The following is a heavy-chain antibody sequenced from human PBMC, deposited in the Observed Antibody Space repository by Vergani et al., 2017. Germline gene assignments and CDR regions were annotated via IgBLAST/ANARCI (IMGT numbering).Heavy chain of an antibody. Sequence: EVQLVESGGGLVQPGRSLRLSCAASGFTFDDYAMHWVRQAPGKGLEWVSGISWNSGSIGYADSVKGRFTISRDNAKNSLYLQMNSLRAEDTAVYYCARPPYSNYYYYYGMDVWGQGTTVTVSS. V-gene: IGHV3-9*01. J-gene: IGHJ6*02. CDR1: GFTFDDYA. D-gene: IGHD4-11*01. CDR3: ARPPYSNYYYYYGMDV. CDR2: ISWNSGSI.